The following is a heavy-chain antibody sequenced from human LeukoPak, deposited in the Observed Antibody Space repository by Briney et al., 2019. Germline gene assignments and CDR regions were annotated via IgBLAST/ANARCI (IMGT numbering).Heavy chain of an antibody. D-gene: IGHD1-1*01. J-gene: IGHJ4*02. CDR1: GYSFSSYSYS. CDR2: IREYNDNT. V-gene: IGHV1-18*04. Sequence: ASVKVSCKASGYSFSSYSYSISWVRQAPGQGLEWMGWIREYNDNTNYAQKFQGRVTMTIDTSTSTAYMELRSLRTDDTAVYFCARDERARRTNFLDHWGQGTLVTLSS. CDR3: ARDERARRTNFLDH.